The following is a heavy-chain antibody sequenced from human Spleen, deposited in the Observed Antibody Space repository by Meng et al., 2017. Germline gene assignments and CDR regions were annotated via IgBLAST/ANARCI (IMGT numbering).Heavy chain of an antibody. D-gene: IGHD6-13*01. CDR1: GYTFTNYY. Sequence: QVQLVQSGSEVKKPWASVKVSCKASGYTFTNYYMHWVRQAPGQGLEWMGIINPSDGSPTYAQKFQGRVTMTRDTSTSTVYMELSSLRSEDTAVYYCARVGIAGGYWGQGTLVTVSS. CDR3: ARVGIAGGY. V-gene: IGHV1-46*03. CDR2: INPSDGSP. J-gene: IGHJ4*02.